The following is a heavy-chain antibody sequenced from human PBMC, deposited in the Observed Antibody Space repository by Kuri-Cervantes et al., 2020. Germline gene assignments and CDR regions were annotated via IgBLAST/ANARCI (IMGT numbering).Heavy chain of an antibody. CDR3: ARGRGILLWFGEFHFDY. Sequence: ASVKVSCKGSGYSFTNYWIGWVRQATGQGLEWMGWMNPNSGNTGYAQKFQGRVTMTRNTSISTAYMELSSLRSEDTAVYYCARGRGILLWFGEFHFDYWGQGTLVTVSS. CDR1: GYSFTNYW. D-gene: IGHD3-10*01. CDR2: MNPNSGNT. V-gene: IGHV1-8*02. J-gene: IGHJ4*02.